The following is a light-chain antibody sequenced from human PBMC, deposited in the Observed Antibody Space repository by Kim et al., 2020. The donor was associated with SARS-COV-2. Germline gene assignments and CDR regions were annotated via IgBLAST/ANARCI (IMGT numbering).Light chain of an antibody. CDR3: AAWDDSLNGPV. J-gene: IGLJ1*01. CDR2: YNN. Sequence: QSVLTQPPSASGTPGQRITISCSGSSSDIGSNTVNWYQQLPGKAPNLLIYYNNHRPSGVPARFSCPKSGTSASLAISGLQSEDEAVYYCAAWDDSLNGPVFGTGTKVTVL. V-gene: IGLV1-44*01. CDR1: SSDIGSNT.